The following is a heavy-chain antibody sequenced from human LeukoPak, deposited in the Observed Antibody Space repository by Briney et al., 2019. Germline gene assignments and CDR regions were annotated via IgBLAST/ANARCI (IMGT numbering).Heavy chain of an antibody. CDR2: ISSSVSAI. CDR1: GFTFSSYE. D-gene: IGHD3-10*02. Sequence: GGSLRLSCAASGFTFSSYEMNWVRQAPGKGLEGVSYISSSVSAIYYAESVKGRFTISRDNAKNSLYLQMNSLRAEDTAVYYCAELGITMIGGVWGKGTTVTISS. CDR3: AELGITMIGGV. V-gene: IGHV3-48*03. J-gene: IGHJ6*04.